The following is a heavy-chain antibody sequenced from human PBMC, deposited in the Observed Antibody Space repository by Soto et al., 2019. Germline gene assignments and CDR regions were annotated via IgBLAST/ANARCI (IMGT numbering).Heavy chain of an antibody. Sequence: QVQLQESGPGLVKPSQTLSLTCTVSGGSISSGDYYWSWIRQPPGKGLEWIGYIYYSGSTYYNPSLKSRVTISVDTSKNQLSLKLSSVTAADTAVYYCARGYKGAVAGTWFDAWGQGTLVTVSS. V-gene: IGHV4-30-4*01. CDR1: GGSISSGDYY. J-gene: IGHJ5*02. D-gene: IGHD6-19*01. CDR2: IYYSGST. CDR3: ARGYKGAVAGTWFDA.